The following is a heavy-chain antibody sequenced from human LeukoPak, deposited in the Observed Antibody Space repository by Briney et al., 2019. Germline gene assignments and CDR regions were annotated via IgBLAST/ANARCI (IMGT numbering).Heavy chain of an antibody. V-gene: IGHV3-74*01. CDR3: AKDQYYYDSSGNFDY. CDR1: GFAFSSYW. CDR2: VNSDGSST. Sequence: GGSLRLSCAASGFAFSSYWLHWVRQAPGKGLVWVSRVNSDGSSTNYEDSVEGRFTVSRDNAKNTLFLQMNSLRVEDTALYYCAKDQYYYDSSGNFDYWGQGTLVTVSS. J-gene: IGHJ4*02. D-gene: IGHD3-22*01.